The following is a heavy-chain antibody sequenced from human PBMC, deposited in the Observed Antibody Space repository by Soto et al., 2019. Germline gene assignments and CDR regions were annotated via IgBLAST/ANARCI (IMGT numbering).Heavy chain of an antibody. J-gene: IGHJ5*02. D-gene: IGHD2-21*01. CDR1: GFTLSSHA. CDR2: ILSDGSSK. Sequence: SLRLSCAVSGFTLSSHAMHWVRQAPGKGLEWVALILSDGSSKYYADSVKGRFTTSRDNSKNSLYLQMNSLRVEDTAVYYCARPYPNMDWFDPWGQGTLVTVSS. V-gene: IGHV3-30-3*01. CDR3: ARPYPNMDWFDP.